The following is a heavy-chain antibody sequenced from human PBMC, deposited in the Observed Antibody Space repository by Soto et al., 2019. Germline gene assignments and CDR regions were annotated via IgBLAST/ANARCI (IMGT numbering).Heavy chain of an antibody. CDR3: ARGGFWSGLRSQGWCDP. Sequence: ASVKVSCKASGYTFTSYDINWVRQATGQGLEWVGRMNPNSGHTGYAQKFQGRVTMTRNTSISTAYMELSSLRSEDTAVYYCARGGFWSGLRSQGWCDPWGQGTLVTVSS. CDR2: MNPNSGHT. V-gene: IGHV1-8*01. D-gene: IGHD3-3*01. J-gene: IGHJ5*02. CDR1: GYTFTSYD.